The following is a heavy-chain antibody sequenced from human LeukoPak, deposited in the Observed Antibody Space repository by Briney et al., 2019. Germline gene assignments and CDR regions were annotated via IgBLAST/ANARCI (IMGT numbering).Heavy chain of an antibody. CDR3: ARDVTPEGFDY. CDR2: ISSSSSYI. Sequence: PGGSLRLSCAASGFTFSSYSMNWVRQAPGKGLEWVSSISSSSSYIYYPDSVKGRFTISRDNAENTLYLQMDSLRAEDTAVYYCARDVTPEGFDYWGQGTLVTVSS. V-gene: IGHV3-21*01. CDR1: GFTFSSYS. J-gene: IGHJ4*02. D-gene: IGHD4-23*01.